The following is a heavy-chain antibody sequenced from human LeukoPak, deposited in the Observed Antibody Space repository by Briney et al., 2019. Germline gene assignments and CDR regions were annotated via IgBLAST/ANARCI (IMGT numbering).Heavy chain of an antibody. CDR1: GGSISSYY. J-gene: IGHJ4*02. V-gene: IGHV4-4*07. D-gene: IGHD3-10*01. CDR3: ARRLGFRVYYGSGSPFDY. Sequence: SETLSLTCTVSGGSISSYYWSWIRQPAGKGLEWIGRIYSSGSTNYNPSLKSRVTISVDTSKNQFSLKLSSVTAADTAVYYCARRLGFRVYYGSGSPFDYWGQGTLVTVSS. CDR2: IYSSGST.